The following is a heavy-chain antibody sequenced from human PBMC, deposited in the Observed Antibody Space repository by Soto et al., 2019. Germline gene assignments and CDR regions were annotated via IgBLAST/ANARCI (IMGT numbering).Heavy chain of an antibody. J-gene: IGHJ4*02. V-gene: IGHV1-46*01. CDR3: ETSLQLRKGWAFDH. Sequence: QVQLVQSGAEVKKPGASVKVSCRASGYTFTSYFMQWVRQAPGQGLEWVGIINPSDGTTSYAQKFQGRGTVTRDTSTSTVYMDLRSLRSEDTAVYYCETSLQLRKGWAFDHWGQGTLVTVSS. D-gene: IGHD1-7*01. CDR1: GYTFTSYF. CDR2: INPSDGTT.